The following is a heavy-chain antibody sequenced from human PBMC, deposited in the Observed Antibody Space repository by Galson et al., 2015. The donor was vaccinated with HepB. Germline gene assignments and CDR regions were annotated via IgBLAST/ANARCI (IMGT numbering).Heavy chain of an antibody. V-gene: IGHV1-24*01. Sequence: SVKVSCKVSGYTLTELSMHWVRQAPGKGLEWMGGFDPEDGETIYAQKFQGRVTMTEDTSTDTAYMELSSLRSEDTAVYYCATAGVTTVTTFSAFDIWGQGTMVTVSS. CDR1: GYTLTELS. D-gene: IGHD4-17*01. CDR2: FDPEDGET. J-gene: IGHJ3*02. CDR3: ATAGVTTVTTFSAFDI.